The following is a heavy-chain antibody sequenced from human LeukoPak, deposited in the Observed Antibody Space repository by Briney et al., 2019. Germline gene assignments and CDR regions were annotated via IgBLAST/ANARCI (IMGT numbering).Heavy chain of an antibody. CDR1: GGSISSGGYY. CDR3: ARDRVVASSYYYGMDV. J-gene: IGHJ6*02. V-gene: IGHV4-31*03. D-gene: IGHD2-15*01. Sequence: PSETLSLTCTVSGGSISSGGYYWSWIRQHPGKGLEWIGYIYYSGSTYYNPSLKSRVTISVDTSKNQFSLKLSSVTAADTAVYYCARDRVVASSYYYGMDVWGQGTTVIVSS. CDR2: IYYSGST.